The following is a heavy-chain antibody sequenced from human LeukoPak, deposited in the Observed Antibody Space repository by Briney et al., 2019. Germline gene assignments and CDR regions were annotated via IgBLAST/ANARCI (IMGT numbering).Heavy chain of an antibody. D-gene: IGHD3-10*01. CDR2: ISSSSSYI. V-gene: IGHV3-21*01. Sequence: PGGSLRLSCAASGFTFSSYSMNWVRQAPGKGLEWVSSISSSSSYIYYADSVKGRFTISRDNAKNSLYLQMNSLRAEDTAVYYCAGSLWFGDGGWFDPWGQGTLVSVST. CDR1: GFTFSSYS. CDR3: AGSLWFGDGGWFDP. J-gene: IGHJ5*02.